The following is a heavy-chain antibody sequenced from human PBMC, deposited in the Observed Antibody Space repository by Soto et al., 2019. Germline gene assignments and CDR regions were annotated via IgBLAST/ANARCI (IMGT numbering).Heavy chain of an antibody. CDR2: FDPSGSYS. CDR1: GYSFANYW. V-gene: IGHV5-10-1*01. Sequence: GESLKISCKGSGYSFANYWISWVRQMPGKGLEWMGRFDPSGSYSDYNPSFQGHVTIPGDKSISTAHVQWSSLQASDTAMYFCARHPYIGGLDVWGQGTTVTVSS. CDR3: ARHPYIGGLDV. D-gene: IGHD2-15*01. J-gene: IGHJ6*02.